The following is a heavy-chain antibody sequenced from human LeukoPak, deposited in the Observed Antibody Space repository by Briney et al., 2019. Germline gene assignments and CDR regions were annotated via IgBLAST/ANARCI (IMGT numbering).Heavy chain of an antibody. V-gene: IGHV1-2*02. CDR3: ATAINYDISYYYGMDV. CDR2: INPNSGGT. Sequence: PGESLKISCKGSGYSFTSYWIGWVRQAPGQGLEWMGWINPNSGGTNYAQKFQGRVTMTRDTSISTAYMELSRLRSDDTAVYYCATAINYDISYYYGMDVWGQGTTVTVSS. CDR1: GYSFTSYW. J-gene: IGHJ6*02. D-gene: IGHD3-9*01.